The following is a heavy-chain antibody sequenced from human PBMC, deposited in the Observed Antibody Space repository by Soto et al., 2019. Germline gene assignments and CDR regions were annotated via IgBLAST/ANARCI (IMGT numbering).Heavy chain of an antibody. V-gene: IGHV3-23*01. CDR1: GFSFSSFP. CDR3: AKGGANWYFDY. J-gene: IGHJ4*02. Sequence: EVQLLESGGGLAQPGGSLRLSCAASGFSFSSFPMSWVRQAPGKGLESVSVIMGSGGRTYYADYVQGRFTISRDDSKSTVFLQMTSLRDDDTATDYGAKGGANWYFDYRGQGTLVTVTS. CDR2: IMGSGGRT. D-gene: IGHD1-1*01.